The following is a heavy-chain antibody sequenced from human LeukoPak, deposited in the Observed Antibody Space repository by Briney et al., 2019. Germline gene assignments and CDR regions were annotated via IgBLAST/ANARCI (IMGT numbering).Heavy chain of an antibody. CDR3: ASTYDFWSGYSRY. CDR2: IIPILGIA. D-gene: IGHD3-3*01. J-gene: IGHJ4*02. V-gene: IGHV1-69*04. CDR1: GGTFSSYA. Sequence: ASVKVSCKASGGTFSSYAISWVRQAPGQGLEWMGRIIPILGIANYARKFQGRVTITADKSTSTAYMELSSLRSEDTAVYYCASTYDFWSGYSRYWGQGTLVTVSS.